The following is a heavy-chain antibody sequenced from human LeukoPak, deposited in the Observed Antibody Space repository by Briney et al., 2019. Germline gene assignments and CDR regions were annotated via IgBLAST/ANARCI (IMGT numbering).Heavy chain of an antibody. J-gene: IGHJ4*02. CDR3: ARAGDYCSTGDY. CDR1: GFTFSDHY. V-gene: IGHV3-72*01. CDR2: TRNKANSYTT. Sequence: GGSLRLSCAVSGFTFSDHYMDWVRQAPGKGLEWVGRTRNKANSYTTEYAASVKGRFTISRDDSKNSLYLQMNSLKAEDTAVYYCARAGDYCSTGDYWGQGTLVTVSS. D-gene: IGHD2-21*01.